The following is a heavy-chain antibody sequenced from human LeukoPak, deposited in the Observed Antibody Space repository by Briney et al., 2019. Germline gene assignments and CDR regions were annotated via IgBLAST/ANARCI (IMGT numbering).Heavy chain of an antibody. V-gene: IGHV4-61*02. CDR3: ARGAYGGIAAAVTPQYYSYMDV. Sequence: SETLSLTCTVSGGSISSGSYYWSWIRQPAGKGLEWIGRIYTSGSTNYNPSLKSRVTISVDTSKNQFSLKLSSVTAADTAVYYCARGAYGGIAAAVTPQYYSYMDVWGKGTTVTIPS. D-gene: IGHD6-13*01. J-gene: IGHJ6*03. CDR1: GGSISSGSYY. CDR2: IYTSGST.